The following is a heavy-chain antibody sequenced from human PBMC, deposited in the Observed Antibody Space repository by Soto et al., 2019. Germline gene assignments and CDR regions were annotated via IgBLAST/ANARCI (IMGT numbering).Heavy chain of an antibody. J-gene: IGHJ5*01. CDR1: GGSISSGDYY. Sequence: SETLSLTCTVSGGSISSGDYYWGWILHPPGKGLEWIGYIYYSGSTYYNPSLKSRVTISVDTSKNQFSLKLSSVTAADTAVYYCALAVGYEESNWFDPWGQGTLVTVSS. CDR3: ALAVGYEESNWFDP. CDR2: IYYSGST. V-gene: IGHV4-30-4*01. D-gene: IGHD1-1*01.